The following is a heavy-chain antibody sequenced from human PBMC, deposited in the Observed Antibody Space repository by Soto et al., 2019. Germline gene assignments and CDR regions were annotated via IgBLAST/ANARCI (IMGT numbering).Heavy chain of an antibody. J-gene: IGHJ6*02. CDR1: GGSISSYY. Sequence: SETLSLTCTVSGGSISSYYWSWIRQPPGKGLEWIGYIYYSGSTNYNPSLKSRVTISVDTSKNQFSLKLSSVTAADTAVYYCARTVRGVIFYGMDVWGQGTTVTVSS. V-gene: IGHV4-59*01. CDR2: IYYSGST. CDR3: ARTVRGVIFYGMDV. D-gene: IGHD3-10*01.